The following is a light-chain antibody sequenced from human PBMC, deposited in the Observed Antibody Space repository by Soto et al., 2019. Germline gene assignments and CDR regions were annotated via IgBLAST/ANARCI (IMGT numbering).Light chain of an antibody. CDR3: ETWDSSLSGGV. V-gene: IGLV1-51*01. J-gene: IGLJ3*02. CDR2: VNN. Sequence: QSVLTQPPSVSAAPGQKVTISCSGGSSNIENNYVSWYQHVPGTAPKLLIYVNNKRPSEIPDRFSGSKSGTSATLAITGLQTGDEADYYCETWDSSLSGGVFGGGTKLTVL. CDR1: SSNIENNY.